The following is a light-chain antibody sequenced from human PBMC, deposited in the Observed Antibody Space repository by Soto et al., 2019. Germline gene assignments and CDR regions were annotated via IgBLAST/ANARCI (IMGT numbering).Light chain of an antibody. CDR3: NSYTITSPYV. J-gene: IGLJ1*01. CDR1: SSDIGRYNF. V-gene: IGLV2-14*01. Sequence: QSVLTHPASMSGSPGQSITISCTGTSSDIGRYNFVSWYQHHPGKAPKLIIYEATKRPSGVSYRLSGSKSGNTASLTISGLQAEDEADYYCNSYTITSPYVFGPGTKVTVL. CDR2: EAT.